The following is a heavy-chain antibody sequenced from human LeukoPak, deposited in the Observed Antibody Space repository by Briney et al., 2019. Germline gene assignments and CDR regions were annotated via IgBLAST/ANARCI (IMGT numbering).Heavy chain of an antibody. CDR1: GGTFSSYA. CDR3: ATRRDSGSYYGYDY. D-gene: IGHD1-26*01. Sequence: SVIVSCKASGGTFSSYAISWVRQAPGQGLEWMGGIIPIFGTANYAQKFQGRVTITADESTSTAYMELSSLRSEDTAVYYCATRRDSGSYYGYDYWGQGTLVTVSS. CDR2: IIPIFGTA. J-gene: IGHJ4*02. V-gene: IGHV1-69*13.